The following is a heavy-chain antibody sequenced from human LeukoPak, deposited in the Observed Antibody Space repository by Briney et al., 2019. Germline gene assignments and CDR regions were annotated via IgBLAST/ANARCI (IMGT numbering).Heavy chain of an antibody. J-gene: IGHJ4*02. Sequence: SETLSLTCAVYGGSFSGYYWSWIRQPPGKGLEWIGEINHSGSTNYNPSLKSRVTISFNTSKNQFSLKLSSVTAADTDVYYCARGRGYSYALDYWGQGTLVTVSS. V-gene: IGHV4-34*01. CDR1: GGSFSGYY. CDR3: ARGRGYSYALDY. D-gene: IGHD5-18*01. CDR2: INHSGST.